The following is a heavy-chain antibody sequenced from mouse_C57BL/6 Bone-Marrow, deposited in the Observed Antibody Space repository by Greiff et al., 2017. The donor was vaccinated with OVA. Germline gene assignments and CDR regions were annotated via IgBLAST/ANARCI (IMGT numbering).Heavy chain of an antibody. CDR3: ARGRTAQATAWFAY. Sequence: QVQLKESGPELVKPGASVKISCKASGYTFTDYYINWVKQRPGQGLEWIGWIFPGSGSTYYNEKFKGKATLTVDKSSSTAYMLLSSLTSEDSAVYVCARGRTAQATAWFAYWGQGTLVTVSA. CDR1: GYTFTDYY. V-gene: IGHV1-75*01. J-gene: IGHJ3*01. D-gene: IGHD3-2*02. CDR2: IFPGSGST.